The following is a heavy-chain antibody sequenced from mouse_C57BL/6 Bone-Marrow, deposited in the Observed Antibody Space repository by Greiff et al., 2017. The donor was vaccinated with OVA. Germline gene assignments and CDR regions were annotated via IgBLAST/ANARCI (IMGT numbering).Heavy chain of an antibody. J-gene: IGHJ3*01. CDR2: INPSNGGT. D-gene: IGHD1-1*01. CDR1: GYTFTSYW. Sequence: QVQLQQPGTELVKPGASVKLSCKASGYTFTSYWMHWVKQRPGQGLEWIGNINPSNGGTNYNEKFKSKATLTVDKSSSTAYMQLSSLTSEDSAVYYCARSTIYYYGSSPWFAYWGQGTLVTVSA. V-gene: IGHV1-53*01. CDR3: ARSTIYYYGSSPWFAY.